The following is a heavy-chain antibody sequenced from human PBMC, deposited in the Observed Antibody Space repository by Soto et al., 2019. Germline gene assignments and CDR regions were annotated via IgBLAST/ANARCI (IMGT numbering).Heavy chain of an antibody. V-gene: IGHV4-30-4*01. D-gene: IGHD6-19*01. CDR1: GDSISSGDYY. Sequence: ASETLSLTCTVSGDSISSGDYYWSWIRQPPGKGLEWIGYIYYSGSTYYNPSPKSRVTISVDTSKNQFSLRLSSVTAADTAVYYCARERPDGCRLDPWGQGTLVTVSS. CDR2: IYYSGST. CDR3: ARERPDGCRLDP. J-gene: IGHJ5*02.